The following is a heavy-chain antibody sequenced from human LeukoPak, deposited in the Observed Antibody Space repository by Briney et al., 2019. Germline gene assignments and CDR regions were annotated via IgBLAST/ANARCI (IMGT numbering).Heavy chain of an antibody. J-gene: IGHJ4*02. CDR1: GFTFSSFG. CDR3: ARTFDSSGYDYGHYFDY. V-gene: IGHV3-33*01. CDR2: IWFDGSEN. Sequence: GRSLRLSCVASGFTFSSFGMHWVRQTPGKGLEWVSFIWFDGSENYYADSVKGRFTISGDNSKNTLTLQMNSLRVEDTAVYHCARTFDSSGYDYGHYFDYWGQGALVTVSS. D-gene: IGHD3-22*01.